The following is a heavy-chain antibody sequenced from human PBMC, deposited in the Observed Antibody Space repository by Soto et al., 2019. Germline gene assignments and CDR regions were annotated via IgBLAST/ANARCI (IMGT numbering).Heavy chain of an antibody. V-gene: IGHV3-30*18. D-gene: IGHD3-3*01. Sequence: GGSLRLSCAASGFTFSSYGMHWVRQAPGKGLEWVAVISYDGSNKYYADSVKGRFTISRDNSKNTLYLQMNSLRAEDTAVYYCAKDLFVRWYYFDYWGQGTLVTVSS. CDR3: AKDLFVRWYYFDY. CDR2: ISYDGSNK. CDR1: GFTFSSYG. J-gene: IGHJ4*02.